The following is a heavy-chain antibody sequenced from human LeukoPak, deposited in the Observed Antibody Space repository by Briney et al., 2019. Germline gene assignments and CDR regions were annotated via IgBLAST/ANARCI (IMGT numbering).Heavy chain of an antibody. CDR3: TRDRRRYFDY. J-gene: IGHJ4*02. V-gene: IGHV3-49*04. CDR1: GFTFGDYA. Sequence: PGGSLRLSCTASGFTFGDYAMSWVRQAPGKGLEWVGFIRSKAYGGTTEYAASVKGRFTISRDDSKSIAYLRMNSLKTEDTAVYYCTRDRRRYFDYWGQGTLVTVSS. CDR2: IRSKAYGGTT.